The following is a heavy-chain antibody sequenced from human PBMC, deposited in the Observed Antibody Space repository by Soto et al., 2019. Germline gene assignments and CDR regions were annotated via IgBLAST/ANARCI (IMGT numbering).Heavy chain of an antibody. CDR2: IYSGGGT. V-gene: IGHV3-53*01. Sequence: GGSLRLSCAASGFSVSNNYMSWVRQAPGKGLEWVSVIYSGGGTYYADSVKGRFTFSRDNSKNTLYLQMNSLRAEDTAVYFCARTTWNGYSDYWGQGTMVTVSS. CDR1: GFSVSNNY. J-gene: IGHJ4*02. D-gene: IGHD3-3*01. CDR3: ARTTWNGYSDY.